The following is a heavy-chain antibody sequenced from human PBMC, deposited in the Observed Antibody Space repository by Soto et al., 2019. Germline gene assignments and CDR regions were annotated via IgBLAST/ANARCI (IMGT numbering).Heavy chain of an antibody. CDR2: ISAYNGNT. J-gene: IGHJ5*02. CDR1: GYTFTSYG. V-gene: IGHV1-18*01. Sequence: ASVKVSFKASGYTFTSYGISWVRQAPRQGLEWMGWISAYNGNTNYAQKLQGRVTMTTDTSTSTAYMELRSLRSDDTAVYYCARDPTQGVAAAVDWFDPWGQGTLVTVSS. CDR3: ARDPTQGVAAAVDWFDP. D-gene: IGHD6-13*01.